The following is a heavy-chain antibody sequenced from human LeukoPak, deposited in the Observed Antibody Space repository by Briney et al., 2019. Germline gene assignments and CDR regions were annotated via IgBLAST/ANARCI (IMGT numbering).Heavy chain of an antibody. CDR1: GFTFSSYA. J-gene: IGHJ4*02. D-gene: IGHD3-22*01. CDR2: ISGGGDNT. CDR3: AKGSYYDSSGSFYFDY. V-gene: IGHV3-23*01. Sequence: PGGSLRLSCAASGFTFSSYAMSWVRQAPGKGLEWVSGISGGGDNTYYADSVKGRFTISRDNSKNTLYVQVNSLGTEDTAAYYCAKGSYYDSSGSFYFDYWGQGTLVTASS.